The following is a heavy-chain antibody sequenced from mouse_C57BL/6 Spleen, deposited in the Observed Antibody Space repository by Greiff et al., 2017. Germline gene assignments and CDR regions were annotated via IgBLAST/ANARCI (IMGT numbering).Heavy chain of an antibody. J-gene: IGHJ2*01. V-gene: IGHV1-15*01. CDR2: IDPETGGT. CDR3: TRSGGLDY. CDR1: GYTFTDYE. Sequence: QVQLQQSGAELVRPGASVTLSCKASGYTFTDYEMHWVKQTPVHGLEWIGAIDPETGGTAYNQKFKGKAILTADKYSSTAYMELRSLTSEDSAVYYCTRSGGLDYWGQGTTLTVSS. D-gene: IGHD3-1*01.